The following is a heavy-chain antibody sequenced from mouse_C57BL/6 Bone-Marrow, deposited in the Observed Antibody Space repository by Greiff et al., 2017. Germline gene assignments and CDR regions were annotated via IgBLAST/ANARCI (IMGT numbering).Heavy chain of an antibody. D-gene: IGHD1-1*01. J-gene: IGHJ2*01. CDR2: INPSSGYT. V-gene: IGHV1-4*01. CDR1: GYTFTSYT. CDR3: ACYYYGNSLDY. Sequence: VQLQESGAELARPGASVKMSCKASGYTFTSYTMHWVKQRPGQGLEWIGYINPSSGYTKYNQKFKDKTTLTADKSSSTAYMQLSSLTSEDSAVYYCACYYYGNSLDYWGQGTTLTVSS.